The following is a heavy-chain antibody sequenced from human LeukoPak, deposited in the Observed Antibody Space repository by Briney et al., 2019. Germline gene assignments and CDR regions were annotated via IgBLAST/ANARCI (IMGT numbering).Heavy chain of an antibody. J-gene: IGHJ4*02. V-gene: IGHV1-69*13. CDR3: ARDSERIVGATTPNTFDY. CDR1: GGTFSSYA. D-gene: IGHD1-26*01. Sequence: ASVKVSCKASGGTFSSYAISWVRQAPGQGLEWMGGIIPIFGTANYAQKFQGRVTITADESTSTAYMELSSLRSEDTAVYYCARDSERIVGATTPNTFDYWGQGTLVTVSS. CDR2: IIPIFGTA.